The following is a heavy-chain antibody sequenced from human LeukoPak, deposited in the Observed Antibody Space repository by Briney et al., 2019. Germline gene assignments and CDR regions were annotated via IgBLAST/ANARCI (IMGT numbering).Heavy chain of an antibody. V-gene: IGHV3-7*01. J-gene: IGHJ4*02. CDR3: ARDFNVLRYFDWLLSHDY. CDR1: GFTFSSYW. Sequence: PGGSLRLSCAASGFTFSSYWMSWVRQAPGKGLEWVANIKQDGSEKYYVDSVKGRFTISRDNAKNSLYLQMNSLRAEDTAVYHCARDFNVLRYFDWLLSHDYWGQGTLVTVSS. CDR2: IKQDGSEK. D-gene: IGHD3-9*01.